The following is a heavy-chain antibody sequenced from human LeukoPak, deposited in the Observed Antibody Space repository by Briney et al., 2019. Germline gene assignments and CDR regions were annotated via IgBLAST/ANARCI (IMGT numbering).Heavy chain of an antibody. Sequence: SVKVSCKASGGTFSSYAISWVRQAPGQGLEWMGRIIPILGIANYAQKFQGRVTITADKSTSTAYMELSSLRSEDTAVYYCARVGPDYDFWSAGYSVNWFDPWGQGTLVTVSS. CDR1: GGTFSSYA. V-gene: IGHV1-69*04. CDR3: ARVGPDYDFWSAGYSVNWFDP. CDR2: IIPILGIA. J-gene: IGHJ5*02. D-gene: IGHD3-3*01.